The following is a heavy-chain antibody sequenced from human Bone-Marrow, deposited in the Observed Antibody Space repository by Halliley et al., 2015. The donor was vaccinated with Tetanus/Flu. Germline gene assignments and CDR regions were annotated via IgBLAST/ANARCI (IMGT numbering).Heavy chain of an antibody. J-gene: IGHJ4*02. D-gene: IGHD2-2*01. CDR3: TRAAEYADASHFDH. Sequence: WVARINLEGDDTSFAESVKGRFTFSRDNTRDTLSLQMNNLRADDTAVYYCTRAAEYADASHFDHWGPGTLVTVSS. V-gene: IGHV3-74*01. CDR2: INLEGDDT.